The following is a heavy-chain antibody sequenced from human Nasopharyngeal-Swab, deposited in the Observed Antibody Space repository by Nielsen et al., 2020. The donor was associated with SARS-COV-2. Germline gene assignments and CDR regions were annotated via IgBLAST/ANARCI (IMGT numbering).Heavy chain of an antibody. Sequence: GESLKISCAASGFTFSSYSMNWVRQAPGKGLEWVSSISSSGSTIYYADSVKGRFTISRDNAKNSLYLQMNSLRDEDTAVYYCARDPGYSSSWYYNWFDPWGQGTLVTVSS. D-gene: IGHD6-13*01. CDR2: ISSSGSTI. CDR3: ARDPGYSSSWYYNWFDP. J-gene: IGHJ5*02. CDR1: GFTFSSYS. V-gene: IGHV3-48*02.